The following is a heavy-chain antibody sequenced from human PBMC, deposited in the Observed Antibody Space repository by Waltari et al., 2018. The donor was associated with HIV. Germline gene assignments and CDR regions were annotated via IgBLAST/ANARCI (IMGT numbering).Heavy chain of an antibody. CDR3: VIGTGWLPDY. CDR2: IYNTEST. Sequence: WIRQPPGKGLEWIGNIYNTESTNYNPSVNSRVTISLDTSKNQFSLNLRSVTAADTAVYYCVIGTGWLPDYWGQGTLVTVSS. J-gene: IGHJ4*02. V-gene: IGHV4-59*01. D-gene: IGHD6-19*01.